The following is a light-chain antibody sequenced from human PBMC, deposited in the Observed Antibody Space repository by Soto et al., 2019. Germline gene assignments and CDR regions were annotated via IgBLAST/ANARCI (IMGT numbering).Light chain of an antibody. J-gene: IGKJ1*01. CDR3: QQYSSYSRM. V-gene: IGKV1-5*01. Sequence: DIQMTQSPSTLSASVGDRVTITCRASQRISSWLAWYQQKPGKAPKVLIYDASSLESGLPSRFSGSGSGTEFTLTISSLQPDDFATYFCQQYSSYSRMFGQGTKVEIK. CDR1: QRISSW. CDR2: DAS.